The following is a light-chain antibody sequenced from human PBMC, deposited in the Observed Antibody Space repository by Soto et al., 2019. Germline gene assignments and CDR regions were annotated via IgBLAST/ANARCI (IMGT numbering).Light chain of an antibody. CDR3: SSYTSSNTLDV. V-gene: IGLV2-14*01. CDR1: SSDVGGYNY. Sequence: QSALTQPASVSGSPGQSITISCTGTSSDVGGYNYVSWYQQHPGKAPKLMIYDVNNRPSGVSDRFSGSKSGNTASLTISGLQEEDESDYFCSSYTSSNTLDVRGAGTKLTVL. CDR2: DVN. J-gene: IGLJ1*01.